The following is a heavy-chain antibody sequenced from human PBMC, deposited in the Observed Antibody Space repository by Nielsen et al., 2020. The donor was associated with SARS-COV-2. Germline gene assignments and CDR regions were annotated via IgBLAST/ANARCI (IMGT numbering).Heavy chain of an antibody. CDR3: ATGTNYDILTGYSISDY. J-gene: IGHJ4*02. V-gene: IGHV3-9*01. D-gene: IGHD3-9*01. Sequence: SLKISCAASGFTFDDYAMHWVRQAPGKGLEWVSGISWNSGSIGYADSVKGRFTISRDNAKNSLYLQMNSLRAEDTALYYCATGTNYDILTGYSISDYWGQGTLVTVSS. CDR2: ISWNSGSI. CDR1: GFTFDDYA.